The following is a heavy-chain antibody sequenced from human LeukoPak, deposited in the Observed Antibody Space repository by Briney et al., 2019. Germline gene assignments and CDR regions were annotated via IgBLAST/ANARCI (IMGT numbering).Heavy chain of an antibody. CDR3: ARVGASYDGLIDY. CDR2: ISPDNGYT. D-gene: IGHD1-26*01. V-gene: IGHV1-18*01. CDR1: GYTFINSA. Sequence: ASVKVSCKAPGYTFINSAIGWVRQAPGQGLEWMGWISPDNGYTKYAESLQGRVTTTTDTSTSTAYMELRSLRSDDTAMYYCARVGASYDGLIDYWGQGTRVTVSS. J-gene: IGHJ4*02.